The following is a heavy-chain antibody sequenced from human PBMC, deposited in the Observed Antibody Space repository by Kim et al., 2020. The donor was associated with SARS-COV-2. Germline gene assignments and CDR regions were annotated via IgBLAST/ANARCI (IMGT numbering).Heavy chain of an antibody. Sequence: ASVKVSCKASGYTFTSYAMHWVRQAPGQRLEWMGWINAGNGNTKYSQKFQGRVTITRDTSASTAYMELSSLRSEDTAVYYCARVGCSGGSCYSFYYYGMDVWGQGTTVTVSS. J-gene: IGHJ6*02. CDR1: GYTFTSYA. V-gene: IGHV1-3*01. CDR3: ARVGCSGGSCYSFYYYGMDV. CDR2: INAGNGNT. D-gene: IGHD2-15*01.